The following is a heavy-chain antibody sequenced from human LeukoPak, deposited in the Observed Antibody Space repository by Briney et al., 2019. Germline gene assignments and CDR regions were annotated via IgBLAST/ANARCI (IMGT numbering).Heavy chain of an antibody. CDR1: GFTFSSYA. D-gene: IGHD6-13*01. CDR3: AKEESAGIPYAEYFQH. J-gene: IGHJ1*01. V-gene: IGHV3-23*01. CDR2: ISGSGGST. Sequence: SGGSLRLSCAASGFTFSSYAMSWVRQAPGKGLEWVSAISGSGGSTYYADSVKGRFTISRDNSKNTLYLQMNSLRAEDTAVYHCAKEESAGIPYAEYFQHWGQGTLVTVSS.